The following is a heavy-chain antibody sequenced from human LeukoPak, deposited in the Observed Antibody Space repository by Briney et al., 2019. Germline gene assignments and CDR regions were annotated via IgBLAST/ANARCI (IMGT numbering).Heavy chain of an antibody. D-gene: IGHD3-3*01. CDR1: GFTFSSYA. V-gene: IGHV3-23*01. CDR3: AKGDDFWSGYYKDYYYYYGMDV. J-gene: IGHJ6*02. CDR2: ISGSGGST. Sequence: GGPLTLSCAASGFTFSSYAMSWVRQSPGKGLEWVSAISGSGGSTYYVDSVKVRFTISRDNSKNTLYLQMNSLRAEDTAVYYCAKGDDFWSGYYKDYYYYYGMDVWGQGTTVTVSS.